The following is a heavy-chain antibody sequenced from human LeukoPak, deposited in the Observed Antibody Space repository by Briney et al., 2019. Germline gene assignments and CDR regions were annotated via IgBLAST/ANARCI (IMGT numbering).Heavy chain of an antibody. CDR1: GGSFSGYY. V-gene: IGHV4-34*01. CDR3: ARRRLGYYFDY. CDR2: INPRGST. J-gene: IGHJ4*02. D-gene: IGHD5-24*01. Sequence: KPSETLSLSCGVYGGSFSGYYWSWVRQPPGKGLEWIGEINPRGSTNYNPSLKSRVTLSAVTSKNQFSLTLNSVTAADTAVYYCARRRLGYYFDYWGQGALVTVSS.